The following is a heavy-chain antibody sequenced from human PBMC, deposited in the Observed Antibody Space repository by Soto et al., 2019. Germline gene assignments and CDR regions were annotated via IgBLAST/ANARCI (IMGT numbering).Heavy chain of an antibody. Sequence: QVQLQQWGAGLLKPSETLSLTCAVYGGSFSGYYWSWIRQPPGKGLEWIGEINHSGSTNYNPSLKSGVTISVDTSKNQFSLKLSSVTAADTAVYYCARGLSATLLSYFQHWGQGTLVTVSS. CDR2: INHSGST. D-gene: IGHD2-15*01. CDR3: ARGLSATLLSYFQH. J-gene: IGHJ1*01. V-gene: IGHV4-34*01. CDR1: GGSFSGYY.